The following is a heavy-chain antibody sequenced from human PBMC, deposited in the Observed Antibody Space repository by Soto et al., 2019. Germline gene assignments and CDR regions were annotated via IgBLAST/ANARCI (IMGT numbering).Heavy chain of an antibody. Sequence: QVQLQQWGAGLLKPSETLSLTCAVYGGSFSGYYWSWIRQPPGKGLEWIGEINHSGSTNYNPSLKSRVTISVDTSKNQFSLKLSSVTAADTAVYYCARGPWNYDILTGTWFDPWGQGTLVTVSS. D-gene: IGHD3-9*01. J-gene: IGHJ5*02. CDR2: INHSGST. V-gene: IGHV4-34*01. CDR1: GGSFSGYY. CDR3: ARGPWNYDILTGTWFDP.